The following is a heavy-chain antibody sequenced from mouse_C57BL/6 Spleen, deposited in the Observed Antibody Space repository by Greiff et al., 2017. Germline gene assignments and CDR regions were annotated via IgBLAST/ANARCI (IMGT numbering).Heavy chain of an antibody. V-gene: IGHV1-55*01. CDR3: ARGSGTIDY. CDR2: IYPGSGST. CDR1: GSTFTSYW. J-gene: IGHJ2*01. Sequence: QVKLQQPGAELVKPGASVKMSCKASGSTFTSYWITWVKQRPGQGLEWIGDIYPGSGSTNYNEKFKSKATLTVDTSSSTAYMQLSSLTSEDSAVYYSARGSGTIDYWGQGTTLTVSS. D-gene: IGHD3-3*01.